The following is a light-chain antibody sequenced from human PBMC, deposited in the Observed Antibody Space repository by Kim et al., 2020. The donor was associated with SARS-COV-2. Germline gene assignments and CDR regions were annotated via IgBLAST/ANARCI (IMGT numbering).Light chain of an antibody. CDR3: CSYAGSSTWV. CDR1: SSDVGSYNL. Sequence: GQSINISCTGTSSDVGSYNLVSWYQQHPGKAPKLMIYEGNKRPSGVSNRFSGSKSGNTASLTISGLQAEDEADYYCCSYAGSSTWVFGGGTQLTV. CDR2: EGN. J-gene: IGLJ3*02. V-gene: IGLV2-23*01.